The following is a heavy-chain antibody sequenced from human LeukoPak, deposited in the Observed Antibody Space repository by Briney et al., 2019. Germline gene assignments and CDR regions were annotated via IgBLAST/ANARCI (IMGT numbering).Heavy chain of an antibody. CDR2: ISGSGGST. Sequence: GGSLRLSCAASGFTFSSYAMSWVRQAPGKGLEWVSAISGSGGSTCYADSVKGRFTISRDNSKNTLYLQMNSLRAEDTAVYYCAKDKSSSWYSEFDYWGQGTLVTVSS. J-gene: IGHJ4*02. V-gene: IGHV3-23*01. CDR1: GFTFSSYA. CDR3: AKDKSSSWYSEFDY. D-gene: IGHD6-13*01.